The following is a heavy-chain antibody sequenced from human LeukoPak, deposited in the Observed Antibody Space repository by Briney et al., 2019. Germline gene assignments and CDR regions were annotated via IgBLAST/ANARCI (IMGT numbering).Heavy chain of an antibody. CDR3: ARGYQLLTSYYFDY. V-gene: IGHV3-21*01. Sequence: GGSLRLSCAASGFTFASYNMHWVRQVPGKGLEWVSSITRTGKYIYYGDSVRGRFTISRDNSKNTLYLQMNSLRAEDTAVYYCARGYQLLTSYYFDYWGQGTLVTVSS. J-gene: IGHJ4*02. CDR2: ITRTGKYI. D-gene: IGHD2-2*01. CDR1: GFTFASYN.